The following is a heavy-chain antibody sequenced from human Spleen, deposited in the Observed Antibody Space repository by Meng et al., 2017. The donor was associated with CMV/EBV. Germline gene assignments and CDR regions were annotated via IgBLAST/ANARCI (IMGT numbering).Heavy chain of an antibody. J-gene: IGHJ4*02. CDR2: ISSDGSSK. Sequence: GGSLRLSCAASGFTFSRHWMHWVRQGPGKGLVWVARISSDGSSKSYADSVKGRLTISRDNAKNSLYLQMNSLRAEDTALYYCAKVEIVGATIGYFDYWGQGTLVTVSS. CDR3: AKVEIVGATIGYFDY. V-gene: IGHV3-74*01. D-gene: IGHD1-26*01. CDR1: GFTFSRHW.